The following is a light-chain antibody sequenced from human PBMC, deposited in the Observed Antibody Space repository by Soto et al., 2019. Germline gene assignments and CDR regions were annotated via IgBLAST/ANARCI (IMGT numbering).Light chain of an antibody. CDR2: DAS. CDR3: HQRYNWPLT. J-gene: IGKJ4*01. Sequence: EIVLTQSPATLSLSPGERATLSCRASQSVSSYLAWYQQKPGQAPRLLIYDASNRATGIPARFSGSGSATDFTLTIRSLEPEDFAVYYGHQRYNWPLTFGGGTKVEIK. CDR1: QSVSSY. V-gene: IGKV3-11*01.